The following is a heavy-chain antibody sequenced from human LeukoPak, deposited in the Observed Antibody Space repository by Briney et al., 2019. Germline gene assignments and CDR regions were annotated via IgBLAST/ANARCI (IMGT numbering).Heavy chain of an antibody. CDR1: GGSISRYY. V-gene: IGHV4-4*07. D-gene: IGHD1-26*01. J-gene: IGHJ4*02. CDR2: IYTSGST. Sequence: SETLSLTCTVSGGSISRYYWSWIRQPAGKGLEWIGRIYTSGSTNYNPSLKSRVTMSVDTSKNQFSLKLSSVTAADTAVYYCARGGIVGARPSGYFDYWGQGTLVTVSS. CDR3: ARGGIVGARPSGYFDY.